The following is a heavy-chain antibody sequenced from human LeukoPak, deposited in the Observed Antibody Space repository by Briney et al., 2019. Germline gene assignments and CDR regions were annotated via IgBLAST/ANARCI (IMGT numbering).Heavy chain of an antibody. D-gene: IGHD6-13*01. V-gene: IGHV4-59*08. CDR1: GGSISSYY. J-gene: IGHJ3*01. CDR3: ARHRIAAADDAFEL. CDR2: IYYSGST. Sequence: SETLSPTCTVSGGSISSYYWSWIRQPPGKGLEWIGYIYYSGSTNYNPSLKSRVTISVDTSKNQFSLKLSSVTAADTAVYYCARHRIAAADDAFELWGQGTMVTVSS.